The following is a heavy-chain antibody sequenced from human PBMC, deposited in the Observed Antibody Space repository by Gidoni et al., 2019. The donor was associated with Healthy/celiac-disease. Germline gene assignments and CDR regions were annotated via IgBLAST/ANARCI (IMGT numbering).Heavy chain of an antibody. V-gene: IGHV1-69*01. CDR2: IIPIFGTA. J-gene: IGHJ4*02. CDR3: ARMAAAGTEDY. CDR1: GGTFSSYA. D-gene: IGHD6-13*01. Sequence: QVQLVQSGSEVKKPGSSVKVSCNASGGTFSSYAISWVRQAPGQGLEWMGGIIPIFGTANYEQKFQGRVTFTAEESTSTAYMELSSLRSEDTAVYYCARMAAAGTEDYWGQGTLVTVSS.